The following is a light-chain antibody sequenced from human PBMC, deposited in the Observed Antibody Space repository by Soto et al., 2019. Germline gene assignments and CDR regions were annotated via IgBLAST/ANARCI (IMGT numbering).Light chain of an antibody. J-gene: IGKJ4*02. CDR3: KKRNNWPLT. CDR2: EAL. CDR1: QSISTY. V-gene: IGKV3-11*01. Sequence: ETVLTPSPATLSLSPGERATLSCRASQSISTYLAWYQQKPGQAPRLLIYEALNRATGIPARFSGSGSGTDFTLTRSSLEPEEFAVYDCKKRNNWPLTVGGGTKVVIK.